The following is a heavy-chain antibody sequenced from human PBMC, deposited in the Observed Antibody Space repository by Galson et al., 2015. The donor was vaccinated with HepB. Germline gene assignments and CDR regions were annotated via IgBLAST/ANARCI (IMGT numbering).Heavy chain of an antibody. Sequence: SVKVSCKVSGYTLTELSMHWVRQAPGKGLEWMGGFDPEDGETIYAQKFQGRVTMTEDTSTDTAYMELSSLRSEDTAVYYCATARACGGDCYSGTYYYYGMDVWGQGTTVTVSS. D-gene: IGHD2-21*02. CDR1: GYTLTELS. J-gene: IGHJ6*02. CDR3: ATARACGGDCYSGTYYYYGMDV. V-gene: IGHV1-24*01. CDR2: FDPEDGET.